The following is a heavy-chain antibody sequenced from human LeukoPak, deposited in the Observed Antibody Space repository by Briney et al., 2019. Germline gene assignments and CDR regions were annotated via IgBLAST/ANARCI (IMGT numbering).Heavy chain of an antibody. CDR2: VSDGGTVT. CDR1: GFTFDDYA. CDR3: TKEGSMSQWKEGSTSQWAFDI. J-gene: IGHJ3*02. Sequence: PGRSLRLSCAASGFTFDDYAMHWVRQAPGKGLEWVTVVSDGGTVTYYADSVKGRFTISRDNSRNTLYLQMNSLRVEDTAVYYCTKEGSMSQWKEGSTSQWAFDIWGQGTMVTVSS. D-gene: IGHD5/OR15-5a*01. V-gene: IGHV3-30*18.